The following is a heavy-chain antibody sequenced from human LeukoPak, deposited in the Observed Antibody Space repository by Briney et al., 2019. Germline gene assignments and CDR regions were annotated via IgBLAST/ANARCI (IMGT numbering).Heavy chain of an antibody. Sequence: RGSLRLSCTASGFTFGDYAMSWFRQAPGKGLEWVSYISSSGSTIYYADSVKGRFTISRDNAKNSLYLQMNSLRAEDTAVYYCAELGITMIGGVWGKGTTVTISS. CDR2: ISSSGSTI. V-gene: IGHV3-48*03. CDR1: GFTFGDYA. J-gene: IGHJ6*04. CDR3: AELGITMIGGV. D-gene: IGHD3-10*02.